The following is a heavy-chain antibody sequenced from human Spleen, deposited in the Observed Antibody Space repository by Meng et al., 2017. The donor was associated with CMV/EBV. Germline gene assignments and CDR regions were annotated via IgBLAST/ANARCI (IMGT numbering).Heavy chain of an antibody. D-gene: IGHD4/OR15-4a*01. J-gene: IGHJ6*02. CDR3: AREPQVPSRSYFYGMDV. CDR2: ISSSGSTI. V-gene: IGHV3-11*01. CDR1: GFTFSDYY. Sequence: GGSLRLSCAASGFTFSDYYMSWIRQAPGKGLEWVSYISSSGSTIYYADSVKGRFTISRDNAKNSLYLQMNSLRAEDTAVYYCAREPQVPSRSYFYGMDVWGQGTTVTVSS.